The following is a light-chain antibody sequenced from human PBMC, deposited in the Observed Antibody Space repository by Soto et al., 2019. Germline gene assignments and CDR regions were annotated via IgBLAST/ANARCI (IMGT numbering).Light chain of an antibody. V-gene: IGLV2-14*03. CDR3: SSYTTSNTRQIV. CDR1: SSDVGGYNY. CDR2: DVS. Sequence: SVLPKPASVSGSPGQSINISCTGTSSDVGGYNYVSWYQHHPGKAPKLIIYDVSNRPSGVSNPFSGSKSGNTASLTISGLQPEDEADYYCSSYTTSNTRQIVFGTGTKVTVL. J-gene: IGLJ1*01.